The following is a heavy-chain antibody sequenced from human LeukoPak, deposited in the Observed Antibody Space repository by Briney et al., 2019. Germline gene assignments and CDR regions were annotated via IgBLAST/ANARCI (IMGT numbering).Heavy chain of an antibody. Sequence: ASVKVSCKASGYTFTSYGISWVRQAPGQGLEWMGWISAYNGNTNYAQKLQGRVTMTTDTSTSTAYMELRSLRSDDTAVYYCARDDYGDYAGAYYYYMDVWGKGTTVTVSS. CDR3: ARDDYGDYAGAYYYYMDV. CDR2: ISAYNGNT. D-gene: IGHD4-17*01. V-gene: IGHV1-18*01. J-gene: IGHJ6*03. CDR1: GYTFTSYG.